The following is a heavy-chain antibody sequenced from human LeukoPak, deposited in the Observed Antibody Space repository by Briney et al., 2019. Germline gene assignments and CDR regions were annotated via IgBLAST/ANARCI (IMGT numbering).Heavy chain of an antibody. CDR2: IIPILGIA. CDR1: GGTFSSYA. CDR3: ARDRYSGSYVSRTGPGY. J-gene: IGHJ4*02. Sequence: SVKVSCKASGGTFSSYAISWVRQAPGQGLEWMGRIIPILGIANYAQKFQGRVTITADKSTSTAYMELSSLRSEDTAVYYCARDRYSGSYVSRTGPGYWGQGTLVTVSS. D-gene: IGHD1-26*01. V-gene: IGHV1-69*04.